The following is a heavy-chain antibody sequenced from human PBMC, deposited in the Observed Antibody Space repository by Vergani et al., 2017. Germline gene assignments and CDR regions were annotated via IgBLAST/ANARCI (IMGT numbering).Heavy chain of an antibody. CDR3: AAYDFPESPFDP. CDR1: GGSINSGRHF. D-gene: IGHD3/OR15-3a*01. J-gene: IGHJ5*02. Sequence: QLQLQESGPGLVKPSETLSLICTVSGGSINSGRHFWNWIRQPAGKALEWIGHIYTSGSTNYNPSLKSRVTMSLDSSKNQFSLKLTSVTAADTAVYYCAAYDFPESPFDPWGQGTLVTVSS. V-gene: IGHV4-61*02. CDR2: IYTSGST.